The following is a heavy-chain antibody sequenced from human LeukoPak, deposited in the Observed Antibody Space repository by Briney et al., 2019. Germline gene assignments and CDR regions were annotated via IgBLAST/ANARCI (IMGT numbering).Heavy chain of an antibody. Sequence: GGSLRLSCAASGFTFSSYSMNWVRQAPGKGLEWVSSISSSSSYIYYADSVKGRFTISRDNAKNSLYLQMNSLRAEDTAVYYCARSFLSIAPAATDYWGQGTLVTVSS. V-gene: IGHV3-21*01. J-gene: IGHJ4*02. CDR3: ARSFLSIAPAATDY. CDR1: GFTFSSYS. CDR2: ISSSSSYI. D-gene: IGHD2-2*01.